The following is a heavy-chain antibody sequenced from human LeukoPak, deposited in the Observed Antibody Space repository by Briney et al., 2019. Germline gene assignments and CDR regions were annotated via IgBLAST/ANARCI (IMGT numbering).Heavy chain of an antibody. CDR1: GGTFSSYA. D-gene: IGHD6-6*01. CDR2: IIPIFGTA. Sequence: SVKVSCKASGGTFSSYAISWVRQAPGQGLEWMGGIIPIFGTANYAQKSQGRVTITTDESTSTAYMELSSLRSEDTAVYYCARETRSIAARPRGYYYYYMDVWGKGTTVTVSS. V-gene: IGHV1-69*05. J-gene: IGHJ6*03. CDR3: ARETRSIAARPRGYYYYYMDV.